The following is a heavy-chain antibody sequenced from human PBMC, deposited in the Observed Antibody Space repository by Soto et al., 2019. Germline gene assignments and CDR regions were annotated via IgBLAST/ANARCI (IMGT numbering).Heavy chain of an antibody. CDR3: ASGGSSLNFDS. Sequence: EVQLVESGGGLVQPGGSLRLSCAAAGFTFRSYWMQWVRQAPGKGVVWVSWINSYGSSTSYADSVKGRFTISRDNAKNTLYLQMNSLRAEDTAVYSCASGGSSLNFDSWGQGTLVTVSS. D-gene: IGHD6-6*01. J-gene: IGHJ4*02. CDR1: GFTFRSYW. CDR2: INSYGSST. V-gene: IGHV3-74*01.